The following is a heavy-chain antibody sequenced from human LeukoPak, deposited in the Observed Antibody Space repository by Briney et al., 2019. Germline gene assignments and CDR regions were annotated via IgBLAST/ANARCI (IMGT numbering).Heavy chain of an antibody. CDR1: GYTFTSYD. CDR3: ARTPTKVAAAGTSWFDP. V-gene: IGHV1-8*01. CDR2: MNPNSGNT. J-gene: IGHJ5*02. Sequence: ASVKASCKASGYTFTSYDINWVRQATGQGLEWMGWMNPNSGNTGYAQKFQGRVTMTRNTSISTAYMELSSLRSEDTAVYYCARTPTKVAAAGTSWFDPWGQGTLVTVSS. D-gene: IGHD6-13*01.